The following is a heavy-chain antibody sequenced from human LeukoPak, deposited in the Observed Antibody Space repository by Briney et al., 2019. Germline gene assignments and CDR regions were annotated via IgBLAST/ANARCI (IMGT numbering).Heavy chain of an antibody. D-gene: IGHD6-13*01. CDR1: GGSISSYY. CDR3: ARVVAAAGDNWFDP. V-gene: IGHV4-4*07. J-gene: IGHJ5*02. Sequence: TSETLSLTCTVSGGSISSYYWSWIRQPAGKGLEWIGRIYTSGSTNYNPSLKSRVTMSVDTSKNQFSLKLSSVTAADTAVYYCARVVAAAGDNWFDPWDQGTLVTVSS. CDR2: IYTSGST.